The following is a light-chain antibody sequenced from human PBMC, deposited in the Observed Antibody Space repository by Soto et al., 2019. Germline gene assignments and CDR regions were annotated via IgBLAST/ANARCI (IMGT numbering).Light chain of an antibody. CDR2: EVS. V-gene: IGLV2-8*01. J-gene: IGLJ1*01. Sequence: QSALTQPPSASGSPGQSVTISCSGTSSVVGAYNYVSWYQQHPGKAPRLLIYEVSQRPSGVPDRFSGSKSANTASLTVSGLQPEDEADYYCSSYAGTNNLLYVFGTGTKLTVL. CDR3: SSYAGTNNLLYV. CDR1: SSVVGAYNY.